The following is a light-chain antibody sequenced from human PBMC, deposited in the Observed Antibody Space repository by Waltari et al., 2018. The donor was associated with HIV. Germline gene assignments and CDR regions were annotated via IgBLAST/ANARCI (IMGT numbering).Light chain of an antibody. CDR2: KAS. V-gene: IGKV1-5*03. J-gene: IGKJ2*01. Sequence: DIQMTQSPSTLSASVGTRVTITCRASQTISSLLAWYQQKPGKAPRLLIYKASDLETGVPSTFSGSGSGTEFTLTISSLQPDDFASYYCQQYYSDPYTFGQGTKLEIK. CDR1: QTISSL. CDR3: QQYYSDPYT.